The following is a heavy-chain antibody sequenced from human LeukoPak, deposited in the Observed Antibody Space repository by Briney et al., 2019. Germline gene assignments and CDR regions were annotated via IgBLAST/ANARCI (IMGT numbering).Heavy chain of an antibody. CDR1: GFTFSNYW. Sequence: GGSLRLSCAASGFTFSNYWMNWVRQAPGKGLEWVANIKQDESAKYYVDSVKGRLTISRDNAKSLLYLQMNSLRAEDAAVYYCAGGQGFLIDYWGQGTLVTVSS. CDR3: AGGQGFLIDY. CDR2: IKQDESAK. J-gene: IGHJ4*02. D-gene: IGHD3-3*01. V-gene: IGHV3-7*01.